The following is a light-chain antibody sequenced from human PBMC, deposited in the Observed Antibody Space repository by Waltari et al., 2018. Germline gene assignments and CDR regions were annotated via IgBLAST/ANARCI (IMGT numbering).Light chain of an antibody. CDR1: QTVSTW. CDR3: HQYSSFSQT. CDR2: KTS. Sequence: DIQMTQSTSTLSASVGDRVTITCRASQTVSTWLAWSQQKPGKAPKLLIYKTSILESGVPSRFSGSGSGTDFTLTISRLQPDDFATYFCHQYSSFSQTFGQGTRVEVK. V-gene: IGKV1-5*03. J-gene: IGKJ1*01.